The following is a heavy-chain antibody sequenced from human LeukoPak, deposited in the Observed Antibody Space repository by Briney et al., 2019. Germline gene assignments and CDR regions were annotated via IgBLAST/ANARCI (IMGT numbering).Heavy chain of an antibody. D-gene: IGHD3-9*01. Sequence: ASVKVSCKASGYTFTSYGISWVRQAPGQGLEWMGWINPNSGGTNYAQKFQGRVTMTRDTSISTAYMELSRLRSDDTAVYYCARVDGVLRYFDWFYYFDYWGQGTLVTVSS. J-gene: IGHJ4*02. CDR3: ARVDGVLRYFDWFYYFDY. CDR2: INPNSGGT. CDR1: GYTFTSYG. V-gene: IGHV1-2*02.